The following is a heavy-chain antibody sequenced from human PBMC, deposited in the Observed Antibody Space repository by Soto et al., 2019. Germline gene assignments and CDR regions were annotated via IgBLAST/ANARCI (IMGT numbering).Heavy chain of an antibody. CDR3: AKDREEMARSWPGY. CDR1: GFTFNKYG. CDR2: ISHGGSNK. D-gene: IGHD5-12*01. J-gene: IGHJ4*02. Sequence: GGSLRLSCAASGFTFNKYGMHWVRQAPGKGLEWVALISHGGSNKYYADSVKGRFTISRDNSKNTLYLQVNSLRAEDTAVYYCAKDREEMARSWPGYWGQGALVTVSS. V-gene: IGHV3-30*18.